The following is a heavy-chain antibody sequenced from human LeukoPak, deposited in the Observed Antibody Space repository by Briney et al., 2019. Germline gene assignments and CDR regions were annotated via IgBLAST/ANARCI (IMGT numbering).Heavy chain of an antibody. CDR2: ISAYNGNT. CDR3: AREVEFTDYGDYGRAYSWFDP. Sequence: ASVKVSCKASGYTFTSYGISWVRQAPGQGLEWMGWISAYNGNTNYAQKLQGRVTMTTDTSTSTAYMELRSLRSDDTAVYYCAREVEFTDYGDYGRAYSWFDPWGQGTLVTVSS. V-gene: IGHV1-18*01. CDR1: GYTFTSYG. D-gene: IGHD4-17*01. J-gene: IGHJ5*02.